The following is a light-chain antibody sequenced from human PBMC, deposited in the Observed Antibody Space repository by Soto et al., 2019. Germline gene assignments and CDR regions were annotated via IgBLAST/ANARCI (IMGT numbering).Light chain of an antibody. J-gene: IGKJ1*01. CDR2: SAA. CDR3: QHYIKWPWT. CDR1: QSIDTD. V-gene: IGKV3-15*01. Sequence: EIVVTQSPATLSASPGERATLSCRASQSIDTDLAWYQQKPGQAPRLLIFSAATRTTGVPARFSGSGSGTEFTLTISSLQSEDSAVYYCQHYIKWPWTFGQGTKVEI.